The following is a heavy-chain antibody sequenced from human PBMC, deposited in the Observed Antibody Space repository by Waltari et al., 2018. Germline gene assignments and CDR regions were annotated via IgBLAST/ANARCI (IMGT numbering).Heavy chain of an antibody. D-gene: IGHD3-16*01. CDR3: ATSWGSTPSYFDY. J-gene: IGHJ4*02. Sequence: QLQLQESGSGLVKPSQTLSLPCAVSGGSISSGGYSWSWIRQPPGKGLEWIGYIYHSGSTYYNPSLKSRVTISVDRSKNQFSLKLSSVTAADTAVYYCATSWGSTPSYFDYWGQGTLVTVSS. CDR1: GGSISSGGYS. CDR2: IYHSGST. V-gene: IGHV4-30-2*01.